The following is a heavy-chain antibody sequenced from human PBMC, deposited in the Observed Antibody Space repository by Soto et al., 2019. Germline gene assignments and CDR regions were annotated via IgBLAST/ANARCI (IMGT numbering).Heavy chain of an antibody. CDR1: GYTFTSYA. Sequence: GASVKVSCKASGYTFTSYAMHWVRQAPGQGLEWMGWINAGNGNTKYSQKFQGRVTITRDTSASTAYMELSSLRSEDTAVYYCARDLYDFWSGYLPPYYYYYYMDVWGKGTTVTVSS. D-gene: IGHD3-3*01. V-gene: IGHV1-3*01. CDR2: INAGNGNT. J-gene: IGHJ6*03. CDR3: ARDLYDFWSGYLPPYYYYYYMDV.